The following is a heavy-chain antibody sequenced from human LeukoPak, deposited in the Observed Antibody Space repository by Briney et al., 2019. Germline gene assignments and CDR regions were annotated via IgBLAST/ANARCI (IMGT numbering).Heavy chain of an antibody. CDR3: ARGLAARPLYYFDY. V-gene: IGHV1-69*06. CDR2: IIPIFGTA. J-gene: IGHJ4*02. Sequence: SVKVSCKASGGTFSSYAISWVRQAPGQGLEWMGGIIPIFGTANYAQKFQGRVTITADKSTSTAYMELRSLRSDDTAVYYCARGLAARPLYYFDYWGQGTLVTVSS. D-gene: IGHD6-6*01. CDR1: GGTFSSYA.